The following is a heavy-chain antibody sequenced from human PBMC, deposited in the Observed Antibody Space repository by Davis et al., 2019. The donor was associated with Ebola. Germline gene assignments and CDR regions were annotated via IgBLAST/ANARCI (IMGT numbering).Heavy chain of an antibody. CDR3: ARQPIYSSSWMFDY. Sequence: GGFLRLSCKGSGYSFTSYWIGWVRQMPGKGLEWMGIIYPGDSDNRYSTSFQGQVTISADKSISTAYLQWSSLKASDTAMYYCARQPIYSSSWMFDYWGQGTLVTVSS. CDR2: IYPGDSDN. CDR1: GYSFTSYW. D-gene: IGHD6-13*01. J-gene: IGHJ4*02. V-gene: IGHV5-51*01.